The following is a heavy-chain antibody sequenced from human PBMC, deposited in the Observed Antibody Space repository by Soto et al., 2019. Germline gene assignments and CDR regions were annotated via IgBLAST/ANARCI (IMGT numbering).Heavy chain of an antibody. CDR3: ARGAGVDYDILTGYQPFDY. V-gene: IGHV3-21*01. CDR2: ISSSSSYI. J-gene: IGHJ4*02. Sequence: EVQLVESGGGLVKPGGSLRLSCAASGFTFSSYSMNWVRQAPGKGLEWFSAISSSSSYIYYADSVKGRFTISRDNAKNSLYLQMNRLRAEDTAVYYCARGAGVDYDILTGYQPFDYWGQGALVTVSS. CDR1: GFTFSSYS. D-gene: IGHD3-9*01.